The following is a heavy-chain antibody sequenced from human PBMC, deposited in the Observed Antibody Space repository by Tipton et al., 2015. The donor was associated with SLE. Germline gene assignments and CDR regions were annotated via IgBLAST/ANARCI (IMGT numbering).Heavy chain of an antibody. CDR2: IYHSGGSP. CDR3: ARHDYTGWGHFHH. Sequence: TLSLTCNISGGSISSSYWSWLRQPPGKGLEWIGYIYHSGGSPNYNPSLKSRVTISVDTSKNQFSLTLTSVTAADTAVYYCARHDYTGWGHFHHWGQGTLVIVSS. J-gene: IGHJ1*01. D-gene: IGHD4/OR15-4a*01. CDR1: GGSISSSY. V-gene: IGHV4-59*08.